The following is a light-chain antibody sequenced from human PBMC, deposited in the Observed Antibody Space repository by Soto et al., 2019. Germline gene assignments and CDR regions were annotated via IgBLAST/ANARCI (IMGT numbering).Light chain of an antibody. CDR2: DAS. Sequence: DIQMTQSPSSLPASVGDKVTITCQASQDINKYLNWYQEKPGKAPKVLIYDASNLETGVPSRFSGGGYGTDFTFTISSLQPEDIATYYCQHYNNLLGTFGPGTKVDLK. J-gene: IGKJ3*01. CDR3: QHYNNLLGT. CDR1: QDINKY. V-gene: IGKV1-33*01.